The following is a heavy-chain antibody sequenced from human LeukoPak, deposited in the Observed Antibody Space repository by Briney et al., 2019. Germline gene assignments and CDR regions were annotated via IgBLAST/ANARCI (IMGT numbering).Heavy chain of an antibody. CDR2: ISYDGSNK. V-gene: IGHV3-30-3*01. J-gene: IGHJ4*02. CDR3: AKDLYRNVFDY. D-gene: IGHD1-26*01. CDR1: GFTFSSYA. Sequence: GGSLRLSCAASGFTFSSYAMHWVRQAPGKGLEWVAVISYDGSNKYYADSVKGRFTISRDNSKNTLYLQMNSLRAEDTAVYYCAKDLYRNVFDYWGQGTLVTVSS.